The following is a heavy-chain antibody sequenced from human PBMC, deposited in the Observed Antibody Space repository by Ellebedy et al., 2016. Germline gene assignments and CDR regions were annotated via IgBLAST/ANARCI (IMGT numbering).Heavy chain of an antibody. J-gene: IGHJ4*02. CDR1: GFTFTGYS. CDR2: RSGGNDHT. D-gene: IGHD3-10*01. CDR3: ARGSGPGSYLIDY. Sequence: ASVKVSXXTSGFTFTGYSIHWVRQAPGQRLEWMGLRSGGNDHTIYSQEFQGRVTITRDTSASTAYMELSSLTSDDMAVYYCARGSGPGSYLIDYWGQGTLVTVSS. V-gene: IGHV1-3*02.